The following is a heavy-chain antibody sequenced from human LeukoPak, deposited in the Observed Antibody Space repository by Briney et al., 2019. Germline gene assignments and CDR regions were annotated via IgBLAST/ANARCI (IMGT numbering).Heavy chain of an antibody. CDR3: ARDPRFTRGGPFQYYYDSSGYYY. J-gene: IGHJ4*02. V-gene: IGHV1-2*02. CDR2: INPNSGGT. Sequence: ASVKVSCKASGYTFTSYDINWVRQATGQGLEWMGWINPNSGGTNYAQKFQGRVTMTRDTSISTAYMELSRLRSDDTAVYYCARDPRFTRGGPFQYYYDSSGYYYWGQGTLVTVSS. CDR1: GYTFTSYD. D-gene: IGHD3-22*01.